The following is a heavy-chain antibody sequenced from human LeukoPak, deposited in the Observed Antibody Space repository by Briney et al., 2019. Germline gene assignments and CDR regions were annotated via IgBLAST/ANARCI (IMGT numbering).Heavy chain of an antibody. Sequence: ASVKVSCKASRYTFTGYYMHWVRQAPGQGLEWMGWISAYNGNTNYPQKLQGRVTMTTDTSTSTAYMELRSLRSDDTAVYYCARKNLYGSGAPVDYWGQGTLVTVSS. CDR2: ISAYNGNT. CDR1: RYTFTGYY. V-gene: IGHV1-18*04. CDR3: ARKNLYGSGAPVDY. J-gene: IGHJ4*02. D-gene: IGHD3-10*01.